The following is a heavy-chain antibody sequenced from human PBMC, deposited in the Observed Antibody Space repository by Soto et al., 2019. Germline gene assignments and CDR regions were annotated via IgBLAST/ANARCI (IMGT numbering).Heavy chain of an antibody. CDR3: ARVFGFGGMDV. J-gene: IGHJ6*02. CDR2: IYYSGST. CDR1: GGSISSGGYY. Sequence: QVQLQESGPGLVKPSQTLSLTCTVSGGSISSGGYYWSWIRQHPGKGLEWIGYIYYSGSTYYNPSLKGLVTISVDTAKNQVSLTLSSVPAADTAVYYCARVFGFGGMDVWGQGTTVTVSS. D-gene: IGHD3-10*01. V-gene: IGHV4-31*01.